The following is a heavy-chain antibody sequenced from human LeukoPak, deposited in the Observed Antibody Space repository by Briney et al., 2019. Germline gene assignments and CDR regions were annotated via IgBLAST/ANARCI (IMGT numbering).Heavy chain of an antibody. D-gene: IGHD2-15*01. Sequence: ASVKVSCKASGGTFSSYAISWVRQAPGQGLEWMGRIIPILGIANYAQKFQGRVTMTRDTSISTAYMELSRLRSDDTAVYYCARDGGYCSDGSCFGYNWFDPWGQGTLVTVSS. CDR3: ARDGGYCSDGSCFGYNWFDP. CDR1: GGTFSSYA. V-gene: IGHV1-69*04. CDR2: IIPILGIA. J-gene: IGHJ5*02.